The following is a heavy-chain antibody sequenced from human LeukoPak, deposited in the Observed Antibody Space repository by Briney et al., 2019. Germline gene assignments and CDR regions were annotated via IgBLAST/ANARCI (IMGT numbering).Heavy chain of an antibody. CDR3: ARLNGPDSSGYSGDY. V-gene: IGHV5-51*01. J-gene: IGHJ4*02. CDR1: GYSFTSYW. D-gene: IGHD3-22*01. CDR2: IYPGDSDT. Sequence: GESLKISWKGSGYSFTSYWIGWVRQMPGKGLEWMGIIYPGDSDTRYSPSFQGQVTISADKSISTAYLQWSSLKASDTAMYYCARLNGPDSSGYSGDYWGQGTLVTVSS.